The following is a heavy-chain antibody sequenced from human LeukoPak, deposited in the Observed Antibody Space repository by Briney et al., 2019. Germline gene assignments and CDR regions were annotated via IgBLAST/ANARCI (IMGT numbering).Heavy chain of an antibody. D-gene: IGHD3-10*01. CDR2: IRYDGSDK. CDR1: GFTFSTYG. Sequence: PGGSLRLSCAASGFTFSTYGMHWVRQAPGKGLEWVAFIRYDGSDKYYADSVKGRFTISRANSKNTLYLQMTSLRAEDTAVYSCAKDSGTCYADYIDYWGQGTLVTVSS. J-gene: IGHJ4*02. CDR3: AKDSGTCYADYIDY. V-gene: IGHV3-30*02.